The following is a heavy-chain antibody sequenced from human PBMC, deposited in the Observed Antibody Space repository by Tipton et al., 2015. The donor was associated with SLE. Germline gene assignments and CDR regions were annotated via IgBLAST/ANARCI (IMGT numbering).Heavy chain of an antibody. CDR1: GYSISSGYY. D-gene: IGHD3-22*01. CDR2: IYHSGST. CDR3: ASPGPYYYDSSAFDAFDI. Sequence: TLSLTCAVSGYSISSGYYWGWIRQPPGKGLEWIGSIYHSGSTYYNPSLKSRVTISVDTSKNQFSLKLSSVTAADTAVYYCASPGPYYYDSSAFDAFDIWGQGTMVTVSS. V-gene: IGHV4-38-2*01. J-gene: IGHJ3*02.